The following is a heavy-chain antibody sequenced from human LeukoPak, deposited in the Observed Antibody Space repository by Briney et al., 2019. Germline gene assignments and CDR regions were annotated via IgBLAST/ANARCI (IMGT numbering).Heavy chain of an antibody. D-gene: IGHD6-19*01. Sequence: PSETLSLTCTVSGGSISSYYWSWIRQPAGKGLEWIGRIYTSGSTNYDPSLKSRVTISVDTSKNQFSLKLSSVTAADTAVYYCARLLPSSGHDYWGQGTLVTVSS. CDR2: IYTSGST. J-gene: IGHJ4*02. CDR3: ARLLPSSGHDY. V-gene: IGHV4-4*07. CDR1: GGSISSYY.